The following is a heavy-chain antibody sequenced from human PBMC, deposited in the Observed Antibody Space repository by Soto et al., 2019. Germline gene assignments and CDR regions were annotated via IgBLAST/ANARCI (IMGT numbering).Heavy chain of an antibody. J-gene: IGHJ5*02. CDR2: ISRSSSYI. D-gene: IGHD3-16*01. CDR1: GFTFSSYN. CDR3: ARDLHDYVSFRFDP. Sequence: PILSCAASGFTFSSYNMNWVRESSGKWLEWVSSISRSSSYIYYADSVKGRFTISRDNAKNSLYLQMNSLRAEDTAVYYCARDLHDYVSFRFDPWGQGTLVTISS. V-gene: IGHV3-21*01.